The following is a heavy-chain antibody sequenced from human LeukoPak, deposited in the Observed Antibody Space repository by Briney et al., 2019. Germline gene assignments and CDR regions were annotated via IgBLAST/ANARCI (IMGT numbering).Heavy chain of an antibody. CDR1: GFTFSNAW. D-gene: IGHD4-11*01. J-gene: IGHJ6*02. CDR3: TTYSTYVNFYYYYYGMDV. CDR2: IKSKTDGGTT. V-gene: IGHV3-15*01. Sequence: GGSLRLSCAASGFTFSNAWMSWVRQAPGNGLEWVGRIKSKTDGGTTDYAAPVKGRFTISRDDSKNTLYLQMNSLKTEDTAVYYCTTYSTYVNFYYYYYGMDVWGQGTTVTVSS.